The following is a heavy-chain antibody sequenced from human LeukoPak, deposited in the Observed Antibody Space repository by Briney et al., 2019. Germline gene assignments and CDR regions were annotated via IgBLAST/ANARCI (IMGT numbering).Heavy chain of an antibody. D-gene: IGHD3-16*01. CDR2: ISNGGDP. Sequence: PGGSLTLSCAASGFVVTANYLAWARQAPGKGLEWVSTISNGGDPFYGDSVKGRSTISRDESTNTFSLQLDSLRVEDMGVYYCALLSGGIFDYWGQGTQVTVAS. V-gene: IGHV3-53*01. CDR1: GFVVTANY. CDR3: ALLSGGIFDY. J-gene: IGHJ4*02.